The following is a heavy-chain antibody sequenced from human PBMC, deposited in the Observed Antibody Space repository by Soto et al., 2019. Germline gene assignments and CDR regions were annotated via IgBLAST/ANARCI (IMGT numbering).Heavy chain of an antibody. CDR2: IYWDDDK. CDR3: AHRXAATXLFDY. J-gene: IGHJ4*02. D-gene: IGHD6-13*01. V-gene: IGHV2-5*02. Sequence: QITLKESGPPLVKPTQTLTLTCTFSGFSLSTSGVGVGWIRQPPGKALEWLALIYWDDDKRYSPSLKSRLTITKDTSKNQVVLTMTNMDPVDTATYYCAHRXAATXLFDYWGQGTLVTVSS. CDR1: GFSLSTSGVG.